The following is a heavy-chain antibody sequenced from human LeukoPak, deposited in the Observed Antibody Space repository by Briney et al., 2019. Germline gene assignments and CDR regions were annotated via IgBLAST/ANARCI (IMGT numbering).Heavy chain of an antibody. J-gene: IGHJ6*02. Sequence: LSGGSLRLSCAASGFTFSSYAMSWVRQAPGKGLEWVSAISGSGGSTYYADSVKGRFTISRDNSKNTLYLQTNSLRAEDTAVYYCAKEKGSTYYVYGMDVWGQGTTVTVSS. D-gene: IGHD3-3*01. CDR2: ISGSGGST. CDR1: GFTFSSYA. V-gene: IGHV3-23*01. CDR3: AKEKGSTYYVYGMDV.